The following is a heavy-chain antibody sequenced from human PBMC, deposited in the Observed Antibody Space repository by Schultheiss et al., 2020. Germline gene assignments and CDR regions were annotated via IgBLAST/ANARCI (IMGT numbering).Heavy chain of an antibody. Sequence: GGSLRLSCAASGFTFSSYGMHWVRQAPGKGLEWVAVIWYDGSNKYYADSVKGRFTISRDNSKNTLYLQMNSLRAEDTAVYYCARGLRGSGSQPWTTPDYWGQGTLVTVSS. J-gene: IGHJ4*02. V-gene: IGHV3-33*01. D-gene: IGHD1-26*01. CDR1: GFTFSSYG. CDR2: IWYDGSNK. CDR3: ARGLRGSGSQPWTTPDY.